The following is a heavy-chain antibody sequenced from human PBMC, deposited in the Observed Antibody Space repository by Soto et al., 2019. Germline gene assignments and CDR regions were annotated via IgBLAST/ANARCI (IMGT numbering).Heavy chain of an antibody. Sequence: GASVKVSCKASGGTFSSYAISWVRQAPGQGLEWMGGIIPIFGTANYAQKFQGRVTITADESTSTAYMELSSLRSEDTAVYYCARSYCGGDCYADYWGQGTLVTVSS. J-gene: IGHJ4*02. CDR2: IIPIFGTA. CDR1: GGTFSSYA. V-gene: IGHV1-69*13. D-gene: IGHD2-21*02. CDR3: ARSYCGGDCYADY.